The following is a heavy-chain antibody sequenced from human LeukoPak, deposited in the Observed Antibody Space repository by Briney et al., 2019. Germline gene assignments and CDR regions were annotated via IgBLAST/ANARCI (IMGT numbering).Heavy chain of an antibody. D-gene: IGHD3-10*01. CDR1: GYTFTSYG. CDR2: ISAYNGNT. V-gene: IGHV1-18*01. J-gene: IGHJ4*02. Sequence: ASVTVSCKASGYTFTSYGISWVRQAPGQGLEWMGWISAYNGNTNYAQKLQGRVTMTTDTSTSTAYMELRSLRSDDTAVYYCARVPYYGSGSSYFDYWGQGTLVTVSS. CDR3: ARVPYYGSGSSYFDY.